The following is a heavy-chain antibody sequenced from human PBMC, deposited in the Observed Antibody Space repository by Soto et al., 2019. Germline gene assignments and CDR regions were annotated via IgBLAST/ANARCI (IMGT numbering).Heavy chain of an antibody. J-gene: IGHJ4*01. CDR3: ARDLSSGYQTFYFDY. CDR1: GYLINSGYS. V-gene: IGHV4-38-2*02. D-gene: IGHD3-22*01. CDR2: TSYDGKS. Sequence: SETLSLTCKVSGYLINSGYSWGWIRQSPGKGLERIGSTSYDGKSYYKPSLKSRVVMSVDLANNQFSLRLRSVTAADTAVYYCARDLSSGYQTFYFDYWGQGTPVTVS.